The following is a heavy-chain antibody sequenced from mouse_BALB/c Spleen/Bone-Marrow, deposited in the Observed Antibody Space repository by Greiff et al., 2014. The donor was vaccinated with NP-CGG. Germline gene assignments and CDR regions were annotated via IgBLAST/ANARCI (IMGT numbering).Heavy chain of an antibody. V-gene: IGHV1-18*01. Sequence: VQLKESGPELVKPGASVKISCKTSGYTFTEYTMHWVKQSHGKSLEWIGGINPNNGGSSYNQKFKGKATLTVDKSSSTAYMELRSLTSEDSAVYYCARRYGSSYNYWYFDVWGAGTTVTVSS. D-gene: IGHD1-1*01. CDR2: INPNNGGS. CDR1: GYTFTEYT. J-gene: IGHJ1*01. CDR3: ARRYGSSYNYWYFDV.